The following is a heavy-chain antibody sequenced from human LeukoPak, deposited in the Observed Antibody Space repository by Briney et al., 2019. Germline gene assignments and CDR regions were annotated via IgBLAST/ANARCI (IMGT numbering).Heavy chain of an antibody. D-gene: IGHD6-19*01. Sequence: KPSETLSLTCTVSGGSISSYYWSWIRQPPGKGLEWIGYIYYSGSTNHNPSLKSRVTISVTSKNQFSLKLSSVTAADTAVYFCAREVSVAGNNWFDPWGQGALVTVSS. J-gene: IGHJ5*02. CDR3: AREVSVAGNNWFDP. CDR2: IYYSGST. CDR1: GGSISSYY. V-gene: IGHV4-59*01.